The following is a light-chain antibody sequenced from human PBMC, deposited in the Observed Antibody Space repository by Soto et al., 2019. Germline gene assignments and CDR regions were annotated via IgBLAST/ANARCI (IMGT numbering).Light chain of an antibody. CDR1: QSISKF. Sequence: DIRMTQSPSSLSAFVGDRITITCRASQSISKFLNWYQQRPGAAPRLLIYGASNLQSGVPSRFSGSGSGTEFALTISSLRPEDAATYYCQQSDSTPRTFGQGTKVDIK. CDR2: GAS. J-gene: IGKJ1*01. CDR3: QQSDSTPRT. V-gene: IGKV1-39*01.